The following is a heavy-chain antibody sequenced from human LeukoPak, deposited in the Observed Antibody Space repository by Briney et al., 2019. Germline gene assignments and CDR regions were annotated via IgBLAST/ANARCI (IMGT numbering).Heavy chain of an antibody. CDR2: IYYSGST. Sequence: SETLSLTCTVSGGSISSYYWSWIRQPPGKGLEWIGYIYYSGSTNYNPSLKSRVTISVDTSKNQFSLKLSSVTAADTAVYYCARAGSIHYDFWSGYSYYFDYWGQGTLVTVSS. D-gene: IGHD3-3*01. V-gene: IGHV4-59*01. J-gene: IGHJ4*02. CDR1: GGSISSYY. CDR3: ARAGSIHYDFWSGYSYYFDY.